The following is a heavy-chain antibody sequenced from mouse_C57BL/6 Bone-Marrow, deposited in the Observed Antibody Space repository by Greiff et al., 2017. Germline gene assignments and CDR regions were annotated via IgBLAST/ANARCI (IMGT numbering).Heavy chain of an antibody. Sequence: EVQGVESGGDLVKPGGSLKLSCAASGFTFSSYGMSWVRQTPDKRLEWVATISSGGSYTYYTDSVKGRFTISRDNAKNTLYLQMSSLKSEDTAMYYCARPIYYYGYFDYWGQGTTLTVSS. CDR1: GFTFSSYG. CDR2: ISSGGSYT. D-gene: IGHD1-1*01. J-gene: IGHJ2*01. CDR3: ARPIYYYGYFDY. V-gene: IGHV5-6*01.